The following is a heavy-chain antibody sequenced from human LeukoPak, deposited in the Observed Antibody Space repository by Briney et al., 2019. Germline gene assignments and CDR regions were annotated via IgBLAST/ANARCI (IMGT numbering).Heavy chain of an antibody. V-gene: IGHV1-69*01. Sequence: ASVKVSCKASGGTFSSYAISWVRQAPGQGLEWMGGIIPILGTANYAQKFQGRVTITADESTSTAYMELSSLRSEDTAVYYCARAGYCSGGSCSHYYYYGMDVWGQGTTVTVSS. J-gene: IGHJ6*02. CDR2: IIPILGTA. CDR3: ARAGYCSGGSCSHYYYYGMDV. D-gene: IGHD2-15*01. CDR1: GGTFSSYA.